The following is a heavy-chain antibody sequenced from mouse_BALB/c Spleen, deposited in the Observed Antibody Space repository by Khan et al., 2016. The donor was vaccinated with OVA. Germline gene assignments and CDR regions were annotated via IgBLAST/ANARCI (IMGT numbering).Heavy chain of an antibody. D-gene: IGHD1-1*01. J-gene: IGHJ3*01. CDR3: TRLAYYYDSEGFAY. CDR2: VSTGGHYT. Sequence: EVELVESGGDIVKPGGSLKLSCAASGFTFSTYGMSWVRQTPDKRLEWVATVSTGGHYTYYTDTVKGRFTISRDNAKNTLYLQMSSLRSEDTAMFYCTRLAYYYDSEGFAYWGQGTLFTVSA. CDR1: GFTFSTYG. V-gene: IGHV5-6*01.